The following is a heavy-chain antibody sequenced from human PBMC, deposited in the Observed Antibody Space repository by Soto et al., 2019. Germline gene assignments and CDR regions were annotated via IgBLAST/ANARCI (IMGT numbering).Heavy chain of an antibody. V-gene: IGHV3-15*07. J-gene: IGHJ6*02. CDR3: TTGQSGTYYYYGMDV. Sequence: EVQLVESGGGLVKPGGSLRLSCAASGFTFSNAWMNWVRQAPGKGLEWVGRIKSKTDGGTTDYAAPVKGRITISRDDSKNTLYLQMNSLKTEDTAVYYCTTGQSGTYYYYGMDVWGQGTTVTVSS. CDR2: IKSKTDGGTT. CDR1: GFTFSNAW. D-gene: IGHD6-19*01.